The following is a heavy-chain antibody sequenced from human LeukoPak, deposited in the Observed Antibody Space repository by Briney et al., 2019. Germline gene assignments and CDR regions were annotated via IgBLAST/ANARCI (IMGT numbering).Heavy chain of an antibody. CDR2: VRFDGSNK. V-gene: IGHV3-30*02. D-gene: IGHD3-16*01. J-gene: IGHJ4*02. Sequence: GGSLRLSCAASGFTFSSYGMHRVRQAPGKGLEWVAFVRFDGSNKYYADSVKGRFTISRDNSKNTLYLQMNSLRAEDTAVYYCAKDSILRGEYFDYWGQGTLVTVSS. CDR1: GFTFSSYG. CDR3: AKDSILRGEYFDY.